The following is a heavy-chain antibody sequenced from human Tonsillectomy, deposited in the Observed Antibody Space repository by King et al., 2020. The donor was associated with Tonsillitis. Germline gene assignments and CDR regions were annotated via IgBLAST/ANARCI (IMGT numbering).Heavy chain of an antibody. CDR1: GYTFTNYG. V-gene: IGHV1-18*04. Sequence: VQLVESGAEVKKPGASVKVSCKASGYTFTNYGISWVRQAPGQGLEWMGWISAYNGNTNYAQKLQGRVTMTTDTSTSTAYMELRSLRSDDTAVYFCARDIVGYCSGYSCYSSFDYWGQGTLVTVSS. CDR2: ISAYNGNT. CDR3: ARDIVGYCSGYSCYSSFDY. J-gene: IGHJ4*02. D-gene: IGHD2-15*01.